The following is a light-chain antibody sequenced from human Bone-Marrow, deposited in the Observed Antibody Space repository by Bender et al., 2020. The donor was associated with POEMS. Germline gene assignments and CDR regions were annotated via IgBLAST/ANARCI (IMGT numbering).Light chain of an antibody. Sequence: QSALTQPASVSGSPGQSITISCTGTSSDLGTYNFVSWYQQHPGKAPKLMIFDVSNRPSGVSNRFSGSKSGNTASLAITGLQSDDEAIYFCVAWDASLNGWVFGGGTKLTVL. V-gene: IGLV2-14*03. CDR1: SSDLGTYNF. J-gene: IGLJ3*02. CDR2: DVS. CDR3: VAWDASLNGWV.